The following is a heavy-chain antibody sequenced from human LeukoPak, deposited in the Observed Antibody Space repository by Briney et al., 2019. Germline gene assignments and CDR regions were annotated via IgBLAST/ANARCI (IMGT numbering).Heavy chain of an antibody. CDR3: ARVAAKTAMVHY. Sequence: SETLSLTCAVYGGSFSGYYWSWIRQPPGKGLEWIGEINHSGSTNYNPSLKSRVTISVDTSKNQFSLKLSSVTAADTAVYYCARVAAKTAMVHYWGQGTLVTVSS. CDR1: GGSFSGYY. D-gene: IGHD5-18*01. CDR2: INHSGST. J-gene: IGHJ4*02. V-gene: IGHV4-34*01.